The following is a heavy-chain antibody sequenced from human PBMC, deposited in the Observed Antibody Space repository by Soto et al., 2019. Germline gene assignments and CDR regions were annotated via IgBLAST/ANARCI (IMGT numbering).Heavy chain of an antibody. CDR2: ISAYDGKT. V-gene: IGHV1-18*01. D-gene: IGHD3-3*01. CDR1: GYNFNIYG. Sequence: ASVKVSCKASGYNFNIYGINWVRQAPGQGLELMGWISAYDGKTTYAEKFQGRVTMTTDASTSTAYMGLRSLRSDDTAVYYCARDPHEYWTSYWFDPWGQGTLVTVS. CDR3: ARDPHEYWTSYWFDP. J-gene: IGHJ5*02.